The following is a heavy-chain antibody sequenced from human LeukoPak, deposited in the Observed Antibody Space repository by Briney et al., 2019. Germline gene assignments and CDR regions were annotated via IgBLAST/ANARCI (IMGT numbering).Heavy chain of an antibody. CDR2: ISAYNGNT. J-gene: IGHJ3*02. Sequence: GASVKVSFKASVYTFTSYGISWVRQAPGQGLEWMGWISAYNGNTNYAQKLQGRVTMTTDTSTSTAYMDLRSLRSDDTAVYYCARDPQYYDILTGYYNGAFDIWGQGTMVTVSS. D-gene: IGHD3-9*01. CDR1: VYTFTSYG. CDR3: ARDPQYYDILTGYYNGAFDI. V-gene: IGHV1-18*01.